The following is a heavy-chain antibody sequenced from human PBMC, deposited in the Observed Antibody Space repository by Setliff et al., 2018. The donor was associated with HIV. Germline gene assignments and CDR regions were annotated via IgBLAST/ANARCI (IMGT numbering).Heavy chain of an antibody. J-gene: IGHJ4*02. V-gene: IGHV4-34*01. CDR2: INHSGST. CDR3: ARGPPRSLDY. CDR1: GGSFSGYY. Sequence: SETLSLTCAVYGGSFSGYYWSWIRQPPGKGLEWIGEINHSGSTNYNPSLKSRVTISVDTSKNQFSLKLSSVTAADTAVYYCARGPPRSLDYWGQGTLVTVSS.